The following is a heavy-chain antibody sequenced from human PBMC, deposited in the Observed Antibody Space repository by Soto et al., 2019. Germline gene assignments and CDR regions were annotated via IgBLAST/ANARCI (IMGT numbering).Heavy chain of an antibody. J-gene: IGHJ6*01. D-gene: IGHD2-2*01. CDR2: IIPIFGTA. CDR1: GGTFSSYA. V-gene: IGHV1-69*01. CDR3: ESTQRYCSSTSCYPTPYYGIDV. Sequence: QVQLVQSGAEVKKPGFSVKVSCNASGGTFSSYAISCVRQAPGQGLEWLGGIIPIFGTANYAQKFQGRVTFTTDEATSTAYMDLSSLRSEDTAVYYCESTQRYCSSTSCYPTPYYGIDVGGHGTTVTVSS.